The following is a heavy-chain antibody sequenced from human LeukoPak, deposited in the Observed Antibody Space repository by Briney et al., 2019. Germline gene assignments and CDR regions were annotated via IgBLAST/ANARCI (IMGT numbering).Heavy chain of an antibody. CDR3: AELGITMIGGV. J-gene: IGHJ6*04. V-gene: IGHV3-21*01. CDR2: ISSSSSYI. CDR1: GFTFSSYT. D-gene: IGHD3-10*02. Sequence: GGSLRLSCAASGFTFSSYTMNWVRQAPGKGLEWVSSISSSSSYIFYADSVKGRFTISRDNAKNSLYLQMNSLRAEDTAVYYCAELGITMIGGVWGKGTTVTISS.